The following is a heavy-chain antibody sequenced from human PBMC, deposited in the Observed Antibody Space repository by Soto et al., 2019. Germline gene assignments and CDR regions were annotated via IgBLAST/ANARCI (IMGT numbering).Heavy chain of an antibody. J-gene: IGHJ6*03. V-gene: IGHV4-30-4*01. CDR2: IYYSGST. D-gene: IGHD4-17*01. CDR1: GGSISSGDYY. Sequence: SETLSLTCTVSGGSISSGDYYWSWIRQPPGKGLEWIGYIYYSGSTYYNPSLKSRVTISVDTSKNQFSLKLSSVTAADTAVYYCARGVPYGYYYYYYMDVWGKGTTVTVSS. CDR3: ARGVPYGYYYYYYMDV.